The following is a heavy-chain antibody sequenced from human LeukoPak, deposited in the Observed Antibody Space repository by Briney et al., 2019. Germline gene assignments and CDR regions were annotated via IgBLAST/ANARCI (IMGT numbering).Heavy chain of an antibody. CDR3: ARGYSYGYNY. CDR1: GFTFSSYA. J-gene: IGHJ4*02. D-gene: IGHD5-18*01. CDR2: ISGSGGST. V-gene: IGHV3-23*01. Sequence: GGSLRLSCAASGFTFSSYAMSWVRQAPGKGLGWVSAISGSGGSTYYADSVKGRFTISRDNSKNTLYLQMNSLRAEDTAVYYCARGYSYGYNYWGQGTLVTVSS.